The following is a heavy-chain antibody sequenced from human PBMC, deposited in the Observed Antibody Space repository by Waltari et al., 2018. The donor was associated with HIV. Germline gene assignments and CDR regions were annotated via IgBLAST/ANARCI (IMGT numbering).Heavy chain of an antibody. CDR1: GGSFSGYY. J-gene: IGHJ6*02. D-gene: IGHD7-27*01. Sequence: QVRLQQWGAGLLKPSETLSLTCAVYGGSFSGYYWSWIRQSPGKGLECIGEIDHSGSINYNPSLKSRVIISVDRYKNQFSLKLTSVTAADTARYFCARGSWGSGLDVWGLGTTVIVSS. CDR3: ARGSWGSGLDV. CDR2: IDHSGSI. V-gene: IGHV4-34*01.